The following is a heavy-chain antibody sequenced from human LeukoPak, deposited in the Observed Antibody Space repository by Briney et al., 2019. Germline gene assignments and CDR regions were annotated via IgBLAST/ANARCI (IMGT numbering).Heavy chain of an antibody. D-gene: IGHD3-22*01. CDR3: ARRRDDYYDSSGYTCAFDI. CDR1: GFSLSTSGVG. Sequence: SGPSRMQPTPTLTLTCTFSGFSLSTSGVGVGWIRQPPGKALEWLALIYWDDDKRYSPSLKSRLTITTDKDKDQVVLRMTNMDPVDTATYYCARRRDDYYDSSGYTCAFDIWGQ. J-gene: IGHJ3*02. CDR2: IYWDDDK. V-gene: IGHV2-5*02.